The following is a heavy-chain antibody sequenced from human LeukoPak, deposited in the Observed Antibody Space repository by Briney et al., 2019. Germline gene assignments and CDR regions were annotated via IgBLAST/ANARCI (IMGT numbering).Heavy chain of an antibody. D-gene: IGHD5/OR15-5a*01. CDR2: VYYTGST. Sequence: PSETLSLTCAVSGGPISSYYWSWIRQPPGKGLEWIGNVYYTGSTNYNPSLKSRVTISVDTSKNQFSLKLTSVTAADTAVYYCASSVSPGRKNTFDYWGQGTLVTVSS. J-gene: IGHJ4*02. CDR3: ASSVSPGRKNTFDY. CDR1: GGPISSYY. V-gene: IGHV4-59*01.